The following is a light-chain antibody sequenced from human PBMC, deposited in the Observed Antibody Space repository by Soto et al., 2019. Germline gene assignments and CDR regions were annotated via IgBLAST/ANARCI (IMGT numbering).Light chain of an antibody. CDR1: SSDVGSYNR. V-gene: IGLV2-18*02. Sequence: QSVLTQPPSVSGSPGQSVTISCTGTSSDVGSYNRVSWYQQPPGTAPKVVIYEVSNRPSGVPDRFSGSKSGNTASLTISGLHAEDEADYYCCSYTTSATLVFGGGTKVTVL. J-gene: IGLJ2*01. CDR3: CSYTTSATLV. CDR2: EVS.